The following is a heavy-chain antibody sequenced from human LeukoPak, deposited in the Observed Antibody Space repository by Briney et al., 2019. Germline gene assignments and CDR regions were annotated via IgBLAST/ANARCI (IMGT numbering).Heavy chain of an antibody. Sequence: SETLSLTCAVSGDSISSGDYSWSWIRQPPGKGLECIGSIYHSGSTYYNPSLKSRVTISVDNSKNQFSLKLGSVTAADTAVYYCARGPIRLASTGNYYFDYWGQGTLVTVSS. CDR3: ARGPIRLASTGNYYFDY. J-gene: IGHJ4*02. D-gene: IGHD6-13*01. CDR2: IYHSGST. CDR1: GDSISSGDYS. V-gene: IGHV4-30-2*01.